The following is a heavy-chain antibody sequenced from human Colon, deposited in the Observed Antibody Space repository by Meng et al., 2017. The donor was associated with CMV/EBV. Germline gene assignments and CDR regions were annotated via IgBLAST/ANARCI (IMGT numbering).Heavy chain of an antibody. Sequence: GGSLRLSCAASGFTFSSYWMSWVRQAPGKGLEWVANIKQDGSEKYYVDSVKGRFTISRDNAKNSLYLQMNSLRAEDTAVYYCARDWLVPAATLFYYYYGMDVWGQGTTVTVSS. CDR3: ARDWLVPAATLFYYYYGMDV. J-gene: IGHJ6*02. CDR2: IKQDGSEK. D-gene: IGHD2-2*01. V-gene: IGHV3-7*01. CDR1: GFTFSSYW.